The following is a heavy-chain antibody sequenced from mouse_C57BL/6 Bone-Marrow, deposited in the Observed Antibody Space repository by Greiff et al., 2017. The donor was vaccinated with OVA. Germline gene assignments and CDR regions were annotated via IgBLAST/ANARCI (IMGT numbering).Heavy chain of an antibody. V-gene: IGHV1-81*01. CDR1: GYTFTSYG. Sequence: QVQLKQSGAELARPGASVKLSCKASGYTFTSYGISWVKQRTGQGLEWIGEIYPRSGNTYYNEKFKGKATLTADKSSSTAYMELRSLTSEDSAVYFCARRGYLYAMDYWGQGTSVTVSS. CDR2: IYPRSGNT. J-gene: IGHJ4*01. D-gene: IGHD2-2*01. CDR3: ARRGYLYAMDY.